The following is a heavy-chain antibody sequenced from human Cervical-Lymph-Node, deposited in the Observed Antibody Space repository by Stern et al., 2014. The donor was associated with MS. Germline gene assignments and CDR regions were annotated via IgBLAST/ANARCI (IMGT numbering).Heavy chain of an antibody. CDR3: TSRHSGSSDY. V-gene: IGHV3-72*01. D-gene: IGHD1-26*01. CDR1: GFTSSDHY. Sequence: EVHLVESGGGLVQPGGSLRLSCAASGFTSSDHYMDWVRQAPGKGLEWVGRSRNKANNYIIEYVASVKGRFTISRDDSKNSLYLQINSLKTEDTAVYYCTSRHSGSSDYWGQGTLVAVSS. J-gene: IGHJ4*02. CDR2: SRNKANNYII.